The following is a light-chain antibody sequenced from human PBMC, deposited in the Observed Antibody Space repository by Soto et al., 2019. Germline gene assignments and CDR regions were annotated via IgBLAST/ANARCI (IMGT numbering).Light chain of an antibody. CDR2: GAS. Sequence: EIVMTQSPATLSVSPGERVTLSCRASQDIRSSLAWYQQKPGQAPRLLIYGASIRATGVPATFSGSGSGTEFTLSIRSMQSENLGVYYCQQDSSWPLTFGGGTKVDIK. CDR1: QDIRSS. J-gene: IGKJ4*01. V-gene: IGKV3-15*01. CDR3: QQDSSWPLT.